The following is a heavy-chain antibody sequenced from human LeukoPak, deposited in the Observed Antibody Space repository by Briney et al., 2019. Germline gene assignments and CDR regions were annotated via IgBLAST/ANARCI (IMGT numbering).Heavy chain of an antibody. V-gene: IGHV3-30*02. D-gene: IGHD1-26*01. CDR1: GFIFSDYG. CDR3: AKSSSRRRIVGDTTRSYFDY. CDR2: IRYDGSNK. Sequence: GGSLRLSCAASGFIFSDYGMHWVRQAPGKGLEWVAFIRYDGSNKYYADSVKGRFTISRDNSKNTLYLQMNSLRAEDTAVYYCAKSSSRRRIVGDTTRSYFDYWGQGTLVTVSS. J-gene: IGHJ4*02.